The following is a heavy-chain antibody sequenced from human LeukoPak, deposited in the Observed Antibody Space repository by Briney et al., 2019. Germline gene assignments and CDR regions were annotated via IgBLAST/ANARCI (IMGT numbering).Heavy chain of an antibody. CDR2: ISGRGNYV. CDR1: GFTFSNYG. D-gene: IGHD2-2*01. Sequence: GGSLRLSCAASGFTFSNYGMHWVRQAPGKGLEWLSYISGRGNYVDYAESLKGRITISRDNAKNSLYLQMNSLRAEDTAVYYCARVGCSSTSCRAYNDYWGQGTLVTVSS. J-gene: IGHJ4*02. V-gene: IGHV3-21*06. CDR3: ARVGCSSTSCRAYNDY.